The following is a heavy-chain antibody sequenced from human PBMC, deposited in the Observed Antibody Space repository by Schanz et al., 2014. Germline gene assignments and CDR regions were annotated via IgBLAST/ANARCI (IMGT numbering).Heavy chain of an antibody. D-gene: IGHD3-16*01. CDR2: ISYSGST. Sequence: QVQLQESGPGLVKPSQTLSLTCTVSGASISSGGYYWDWIRQPPGKGLEWIGYISYSGSTSFNPSLKSRLTMSVDTSKNQFSLRLSSVTAADTAVYYCARHGGIPYYPMDVWGQGTTVTVSS. CDR3: ARHGGIPYYPMDV. V-gene: IGHV4-31*03. CDR1: GASISSGGYY. J-gene: IGHJ6*02.